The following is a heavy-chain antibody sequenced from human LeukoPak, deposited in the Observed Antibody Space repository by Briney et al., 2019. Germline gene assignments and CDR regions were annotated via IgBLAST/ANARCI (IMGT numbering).Heavy chain of an antibody. D-gene: IGHD1-26*01. Sequence: PGGSLRLSCAASGFTFSSYAMSWVRQAPGKGLEWVSAISGSGGSTYYADSVKGRFTISRDDAKNSLYLQMNSLRAEDTAVYYCARDRQWEHDYWGQGTLVTVSS. V-gene: IGHV3-23*01. CDR2: ISGSGGST. CDR1: GFTFSSYA. CDR3: ARDRQWEHDY. J-gene: IGHJ4*02.